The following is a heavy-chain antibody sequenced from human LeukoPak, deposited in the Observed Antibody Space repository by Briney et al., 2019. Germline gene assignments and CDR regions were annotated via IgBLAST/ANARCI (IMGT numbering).Heavy chain of an antibody. CDR2: ISSSSSYI. CDR1: GFTFSSYS. J-gene: IGHJ6*03. D-gene: IGHD2/OR15-2a*01. V-gene: IGHV3-21*01. Sequence: PGGSLRLSCAASGFTFSSYSMNWVRQAPGKGLEWVSSISSSSSYIYYADSVKGRFTISRDNAKNSLYLQMNSLRAEDTAVYYCARVVGFLPSYYYYMDVWGKETTVTVSS. CDR3: ARVVGFLPSYYYYMDV.